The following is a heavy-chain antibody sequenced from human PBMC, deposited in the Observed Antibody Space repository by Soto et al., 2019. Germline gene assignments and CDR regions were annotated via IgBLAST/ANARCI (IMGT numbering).Heavy chain of an antibody. D-gene: IGHD3-9*01. Sequence: QVKLQESGPGLVKPSGTLSLTCAVSGGSINSNRWWTWVRQAPGKGLEWIGEIHDGGTTTYNLSLKSRVTFSIDESKNQFSLDMKSVSAADPAVYYCAGQWAAGYGAFDPWGQGMLVTVSS. J-gene: IGHJ5*02. CDR2: IHDGGTT. CDR3: AGQWAAGYGAFDP. V-gene: IGHV4-4*02. CDR1: GGSINSNRW.